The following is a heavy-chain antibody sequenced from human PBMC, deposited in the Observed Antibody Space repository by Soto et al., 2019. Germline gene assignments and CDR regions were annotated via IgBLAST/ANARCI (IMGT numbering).Heavy chain of an antibody. J-gene: IGHJ5*02. V-gene: IGHV1-69*13. D-gene: IGHD3-10*01. CDR2: IIPIFGTA. CDR1: GGTFSSYA. CDR3: ARDTIPVVRGVIIAEVDPNWFDP. Sequence: ASVKVFCKASGGTFSSYASSWVRQAPGQGLVGRGGIIPIFGTANNAQKFQDRDTITADDSTSTDDMELSRLRSEDMAVYYCARDTIPVVRGVIIAEVDPNWFDPWGQGPLVPVSS.